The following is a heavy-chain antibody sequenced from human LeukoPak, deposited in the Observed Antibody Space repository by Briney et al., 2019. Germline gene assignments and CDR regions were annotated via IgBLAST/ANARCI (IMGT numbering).Heavy chain of an antibody. CDR3: ARGYAIPYSSGWYGNH. D-gene: IGHD6-19*01. V-gene: IGHV1-69*04. CDR2: IIRIFGIA. Sequence: SVKVSCKASGGTFSSYAISWVRQAPGQGLEWIGRIIRIFGIANYAQKFQGRVTITADKSTSTAYMELSSLRSEDTAVYYCARGYAIPYSSGWYGNHWGQGTLVTVSS. J-gene: IGHJ5*02. CDR1: GGTFSSYA.